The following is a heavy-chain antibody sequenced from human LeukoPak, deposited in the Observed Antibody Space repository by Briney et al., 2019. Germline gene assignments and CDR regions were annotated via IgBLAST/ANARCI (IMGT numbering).Heavy chain of an antibody. J-gene: IGHJ4*02. CDR1: GYIFTGYY. CDR2: INPKSGGT. V-gene: IGHV1-2*02. D-gene: IGHD3-9*01. CDR3: ARSADILTGENFDY. Sequence: ASVKVSCKASGYIFTGYYMHWVRQAPGQGREWMGWINPKSGGTNEAQKFHDRVTMTRDTSIRTAYMEVSRLRPDDTAVYYCARSADILTGENFDYWGQGTLVIVSS.